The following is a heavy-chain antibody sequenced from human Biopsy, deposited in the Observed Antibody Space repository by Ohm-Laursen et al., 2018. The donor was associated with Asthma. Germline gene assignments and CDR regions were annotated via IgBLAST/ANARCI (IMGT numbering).Heavy chain of an antibody. CDR2: FFHTGST. D-gene: IGHD3-9*01. CDR3: ARGPENGGYDILTVYPQVSYGLAV. J-gene: IGHJ6*02. V-gene: IGHV4-4*02. CDR1: GGSINSSTW. Sequence: SDTLSLTCTASGGSINSSTWWSWVRQPPGKGLEWIGEFFHTGSTNYSPSLKSRVTISVDKSKNQFSLTLSAVTAADTAVYYCARGPENGGYDILTVYPQVSYGLAVWGQGTTVTVSS.